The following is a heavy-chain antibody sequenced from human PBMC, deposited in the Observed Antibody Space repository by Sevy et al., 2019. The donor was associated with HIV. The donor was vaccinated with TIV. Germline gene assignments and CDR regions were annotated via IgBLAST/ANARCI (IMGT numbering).Heavy chain of an antibody. Sequence: LSLTCAVHDGSFSGYYWNWIRQAPGKGLEWVSYISTSSTYTNHADSVKGRFTISRDNANNSLYLQMNSLRAEDTAVYFCARVRYKYGSYYFDYWGQGTLVTVSS. CDR1: DGSFSGYY. J-gene: IGHJ4*02. CDR3: ARVRYKYGSYYFDY. D-gene: IGHD5-18*01. CDR2: ISTSSTYT. V-gene: IGHV3-11*06.